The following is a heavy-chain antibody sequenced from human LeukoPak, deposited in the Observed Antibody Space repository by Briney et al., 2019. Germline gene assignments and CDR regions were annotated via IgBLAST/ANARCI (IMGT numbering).Heavy chain of an antibody. D-gene: IGHD6-13*01. CDR1: GYSISSGYY. J-gene: IGHJ5*02. CDR3: ARDLTQQLVPRGWIDP. CDR2: IYHSGST. Sequence: SETLSPTCAVSGYSISSGYYWGWIRQPPGKGLEWIGSIYHSGSTYYNPSLKSRVTISVDTSKNQFSLKLSSVTAADTAVYYCARDLTQQLVPRGWIDPWGQGTLVTVSS. V-gene: IGHV4-38-2*02.